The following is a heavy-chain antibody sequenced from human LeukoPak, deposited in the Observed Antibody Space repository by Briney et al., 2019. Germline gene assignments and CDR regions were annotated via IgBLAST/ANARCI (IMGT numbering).Heavy chain of an antibody. CDR2: IYYSGST. CDR3: ARDRGRWLRSSD. CDR1: GGSISSSSYY. D-gene: IGHD5-12*01. J-gene: IGHJ4*02. V-gene: IGHV4-39*07. Sequence: NTSETLSLTCTVSGGSISSSSYYWGWIRQPPGKGLEWIGSIYYSGSTYYNPSLKSRVTISVDTSKNQFSLKLSSVTAADTAVYYCARDRGRWLRSSDWGQGTLVTVSS.